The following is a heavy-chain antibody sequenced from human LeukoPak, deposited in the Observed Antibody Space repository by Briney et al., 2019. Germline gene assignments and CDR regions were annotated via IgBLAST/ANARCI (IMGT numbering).Heavy chain of an antibody. CDR3: ARDKLGYCSGTSCLNYYYYGMDV. CDR1: GGSISSYY. J-gene: IGHJ6*02. V-gene: IGHV4-4*07. Sequence: SETLSLTCTVSGGSISSYYWSWIRQPAGKGLEWIGRIYTSGSTNYNPSLKSRVTMSVDTSKNQFSLKLSSVTAADTAVYYCARDKLGYCSGTSCLNYYYYGMDVWGQGTTVTVSS. D-gene: IGHD2-2*01. CDR2: IYTSGST.